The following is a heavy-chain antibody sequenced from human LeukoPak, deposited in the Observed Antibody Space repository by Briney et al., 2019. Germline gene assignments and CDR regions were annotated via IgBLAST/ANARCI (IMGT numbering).Heavy chain of an antibody. Sequence: SETLSLTCTVSGGPIGSFYWSWIRQPPGKGLECIAYIYYDGSTIYNPSLKSRVTISIDTSRKQFSLKVTSVTAADTAVYYCAGYSDSSVDYWGQGTLVIVSP. V-gene: IGHV4-59*01. CDR2: IYYDGST. J-gene: IGHJ4*02. CDR3: AGYSDSSVDY. D-gene: IGHD6-6*01. CDR1: GGPIGSFY.